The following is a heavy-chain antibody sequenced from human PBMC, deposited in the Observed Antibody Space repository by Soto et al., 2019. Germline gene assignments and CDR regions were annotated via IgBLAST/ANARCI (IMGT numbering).Heavy chain of an antibody. J-gene: IGHJ6*03. CDR2: MNPNSGNT. V-gene: IGHV1-8*01. CDR1: GYTFTSYD. D-gene: IGHD3-10*01. CDR3: ARAGSGSYSGPDYYYYYMDV. Sequence: ASVKVSCKASGYTFTSYDINWVRQATGQGLEWMGWMNPNSGNTGYAQKFQGRVTMTRNTSISTAYMELSSLRSEDTAVYYCARAGSGSYSGPDYYYYYMDVWGKGTTVTVSS.